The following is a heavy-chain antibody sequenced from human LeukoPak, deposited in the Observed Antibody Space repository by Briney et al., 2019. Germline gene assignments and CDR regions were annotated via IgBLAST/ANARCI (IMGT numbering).Heavy chain of an antibody. CDR1: GFTFSNAW. D-gene: IGHD3-3*01. J-gene: IGHJ4*02. CDR2: IKSKTDGGTT. CDR3: TTDHRLRFLEWLLYDIDY. Sequence: GGSLRLSCAASGFTFSNAWMSWVRQAPGKGLEWVGRIKSKTDGGTTDYAAPVKGRFTISRDDSKNTLYLQMNSLKTEDTAVYYCTTDHRLRFLEWLLYDIDYWGQGTLVTVSS. V-gene: IGHV3-15*01.